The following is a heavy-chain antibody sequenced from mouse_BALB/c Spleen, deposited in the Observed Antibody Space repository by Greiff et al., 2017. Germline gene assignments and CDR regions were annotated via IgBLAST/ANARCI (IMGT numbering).Heavy chain of an antibody. CDR2: INPSNGRT. J-gene: IGHJ2*01. V-gene: IGHV1S81*02. D-gene: IGHD1-1*01. CDR1: GYTFTSYW. Sequence: VQLQQSGAELVKPGASVKLSCKASGYTFTSYWMHWVKQRPGQGLEWIGEINPSNGRTNYNEKFKSKATLTVDKSSSTAYMQLSSLTSEDSAVYYCARIGHYYGSSFDYWGQGTTLTVSS. CDR3: ARIGHYYGSSFDY.